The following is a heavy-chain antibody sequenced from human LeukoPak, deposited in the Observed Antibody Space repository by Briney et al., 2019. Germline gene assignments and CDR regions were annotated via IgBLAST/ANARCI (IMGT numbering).Heavy chain of an antibody. Sequence: PSETLSLTCTVSGGSISSYYWSWIRQPPGKGLGWIGYIYTSGSTNYNPSLKSRVTISVDTSKNQFSLKLSSVTAADTAVYYCARLRASVEMTRWGYYFDYWGQGTLVTVSS. CDR1: GGSISSYY. CDR2: IYTSGST. D-gene: IGHD5-24*01. J-gene: IGHJ4*02. V-gene: IGHV4-4*09. CDR3: ARLRASVEMTRWGYYFDY.